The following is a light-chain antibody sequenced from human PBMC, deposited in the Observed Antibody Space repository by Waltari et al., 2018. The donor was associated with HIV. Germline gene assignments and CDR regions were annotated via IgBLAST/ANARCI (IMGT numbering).Light chain of an antibody. V-gene: IGKV2-28*01. J-gene: IGKJ2*01. CDR3: LQNIRAPFA. CDR1: ESLRHSNGRDY. CDR2: LAS. Sequence: QFPLSLTVSPGESAAISCRATESLRHSNGRDYLDWYVQRPGQTPRLLIYLASNRASGVSDRFVGIGSGTDFTLRITRVEAADVGTYFCLQNIRAPFAFGQGT.